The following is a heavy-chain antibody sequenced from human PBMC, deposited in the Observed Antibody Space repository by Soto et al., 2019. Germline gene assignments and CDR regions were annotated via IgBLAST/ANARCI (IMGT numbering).Heavy chain of an antibody. CDR1: GGSISSGDYY. J-gene: IGHJ4*02. D-gene: IGHD3-3*01. CDR2: IYYSGST. V-gene: IGHV4-30-4*01. Sequence: PSETLSLTCTVSGGSISSGDYYWSWIRQPPGKGLEWIGYIYYSGSTYYNPSLKSRVTISVDTSKNQFSLKLSSVTAADTSVYYCARARGRVFGVVTRGFDYWGQGTLVTVSS. CDR3: ARARGRVFGVVTRGFDY.